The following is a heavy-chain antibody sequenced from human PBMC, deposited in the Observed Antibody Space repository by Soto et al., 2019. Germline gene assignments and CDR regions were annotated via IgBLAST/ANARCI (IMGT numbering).Heavy chain of an antibody. CDR1: GGSISVYY. V-gene: IGHV4-59*01. CDR3: ARGVGSSPPRY. Sequence: QVQLQESGPGQVKPSETLSLKCTISGGSISVYYWSWIRQPPGQALEWIGYIYDSGSPYYNPSLRSRVIISPDTSKNQISLELTSATAADTAVYYCARGVGSSPPRYWGRGTLVTVSS. J-gene: IGHJ4*02. D-gene: IGHD1-26*01. CDR2: IYDSGSP.